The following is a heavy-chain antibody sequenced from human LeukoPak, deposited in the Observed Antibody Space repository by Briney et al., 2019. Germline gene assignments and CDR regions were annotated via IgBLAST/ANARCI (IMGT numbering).Heavy chain of an antibody. Sequence: GRSLRLSCAASGFTFSSYAMHWVRQAPGKGLEWVAVISYDGSNKYYADSVKGRFTISRDNSKNTLYLQMNSLRAEDTAVYYCARDPYTSSGWVRAAPSDYWGQGTLVTVSS. CDR3: ARDPYTSSGWVRAAPSDY. D-gene: IGHD6-19*01. CDR1: GFTFSSYA. J-gene: IGHJ4*02. V-gene: IGHV3-30-3*01. CDR2: ISYDGSNK.